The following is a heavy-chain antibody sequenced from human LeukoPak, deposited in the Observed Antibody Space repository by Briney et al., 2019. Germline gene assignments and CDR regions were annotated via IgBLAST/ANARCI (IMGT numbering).Heavy chain of an antibody. CDR3: ARGRSTGYPYYFEY. CDR2: MNPNSGST. Sequence: ASVKVPCKASGYTFTSYDNNWVRQATGQGLEWMGWMNPNSGSTGYAQKFQGRVTITRNTSISTAYMELSGLRSEDTAVYYCARGRSTGYPYYFEYWGQGTLVTVSS. V-gene: IGHV1-8*03. CDR1: GYTFTSYD. D-gene: IGHD5-12*01. J-gene: IGHJ4*02.